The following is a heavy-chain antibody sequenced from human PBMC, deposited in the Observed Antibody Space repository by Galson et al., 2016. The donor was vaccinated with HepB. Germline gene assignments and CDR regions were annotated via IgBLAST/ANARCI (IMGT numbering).Heavy chain of an antibody. Sequence: SLRLSCAASGFTFSDSYMAWFRQAPGKGLEWVAVISYDGSNQNYAGTVKGRFTITRENSKKEVYLQMTNLRVEDTAVYYCARDRVVDASGDYPDALDFWGRGTMVTVAS. CDR1: GFTFSDSY. V-gene: IGHV3-30-3*01. CDR2: ISYDGSNQ. CDR3: ARDRVVDASGDYPDALDF. D-gene: IGHD2-8*02. J-gene: IGHJ3*01.